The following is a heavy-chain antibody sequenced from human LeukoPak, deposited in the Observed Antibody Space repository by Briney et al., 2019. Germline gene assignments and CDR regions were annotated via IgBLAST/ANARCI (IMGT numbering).Heavy chain of an antibody. D-gene: IGHD2-2*02. CDR2: IYHTGST. CDR1: GDSITSGGYY. J-gene: IGHJ3*02. CDR3: ARSGYCSTTSCYTWAFDI. V-gene: IGHV4-30-2*01. Sequence: SETLSLTCTVSGDSITSGGYYWNWIRQPPGKGLEYIGHIYHTGSTYYNPSLNRRAIISLDRSKNQFSLKLTSVTAADTAIYFCARSGYCSTTSCYTWAFDIWGQGTMVTVSS.